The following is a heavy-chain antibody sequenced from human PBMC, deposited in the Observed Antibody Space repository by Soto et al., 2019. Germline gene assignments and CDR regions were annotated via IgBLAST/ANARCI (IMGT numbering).Heavy chain of an antibody. CDR3: ARDLGYYYGSGDWSWFDP. V-gene: IGHV3-33*01. CDR2: IWYDGSNK. Sequence: GWSLRLSCAASGFTFSSYGMHWVRQAPGKGLEWVAVIWYDGSNKYYADSVKGRFTISRDNSKNTLYLQMNSLRAEDTAVYYCARDLGYYYGSGDWSWFDPWGQGTLVTVS. D-gene: IGHD3-10*01. J-gene: IGHJ5*02. CDR1: GFTFSSYG.